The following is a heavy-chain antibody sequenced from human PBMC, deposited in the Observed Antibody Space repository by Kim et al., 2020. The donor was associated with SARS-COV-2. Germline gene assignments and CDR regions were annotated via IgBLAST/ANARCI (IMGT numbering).Heavy chain of an antibody. V-gene: IGHV3-21*01. Sequence: GGSLRLSCAASGFTFSSYSMNWVRQAPGKGLEWVSSISSSSSYIYYADSVKGRFTISRDNAKNSLYLQMNSLRAEDTAVYYCARDPSIAVAGTGSDAFDIWGQGTMVTVSS. CDR2: ISSSSSYI. D-gene: IGHD6-19*01. CDR3: ARDPSIAVAGTGSDAFDI. J-gene: IGHJ3*02. CDR1: GFTFSSYS.